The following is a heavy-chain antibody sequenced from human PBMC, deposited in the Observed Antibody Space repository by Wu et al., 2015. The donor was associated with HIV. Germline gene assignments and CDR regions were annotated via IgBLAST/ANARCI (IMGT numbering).Heavy chain of an antibody. CDR2: ISDSGST. Sequence: QVQLQESGPGLVKPSETLSLTCTVSGGSISSYFWSWIRQPPGKGLEWIGYISDSGSTNYNPSLKSRVTISVDTSKNQFSLKLSSVTAADRAVYYCARGPLRDYYDSSGYKSSFDYWGQGTLVTVSS. CDR1: GGSISSYF. V-gene: IGHV4-59*01. D-gene: IGHD3-22*01. J-gene: IGHJ4*02. CDR3: ARGPLRDYYDSSGYKSSFDY.